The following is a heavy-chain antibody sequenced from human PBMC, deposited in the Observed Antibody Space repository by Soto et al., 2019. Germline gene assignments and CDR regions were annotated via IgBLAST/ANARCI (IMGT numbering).Heavy chain of an antibody. CDR3: ANSVYYYARGTRERDDAFDI. CDR1: GFTFSSHA. V-gene: IGHV3-23*01. J-gene: IGHJ3*02. CDR2: ISGSGGST. Sequence: GGSLRLSCAASGFTFSSHAMSGARHAPVQRLQWVSAISGSGGSTDYADSVKGRFTISRDNSKNTPYLQMNRLRAEDTAVYYCANSVYYYARGTRERDDAFDIWGQGKMVTFAS. D-gene: IGHD3-10*02.